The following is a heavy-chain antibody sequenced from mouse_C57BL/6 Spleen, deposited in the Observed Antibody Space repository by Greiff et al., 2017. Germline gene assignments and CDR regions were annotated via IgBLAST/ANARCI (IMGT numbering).Heavy chain of an antibody. CDR2: ISYDGSN. D-gene: IGHD1-1*01. Sequence: EVQRVESGPGLVKPSQSLSLTCSVTGYSITSGYYWNWIRQFPGNKLEWMGYISYDGSNNYNPSLKNRISITRDTSKNQFFLKLNSVTTEDTATYYCARGNYGSSSGYFDVWGTGTTVTVSS. CDR3: ARGNYGSSSGYFDV. V-gene: IGHV3-6*01. CDR1: GYSITSGYY. J-gene: IGHJ1*03.